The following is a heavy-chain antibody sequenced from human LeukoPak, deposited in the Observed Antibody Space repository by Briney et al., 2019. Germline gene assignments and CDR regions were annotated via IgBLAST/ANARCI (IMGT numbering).Heavy chain of an antibody. CDR3: ARYVVYGSGKYYFDY. V-gene: IGHV4-39*01. D-gene: IGHD3-10*01. Sequence: PSETLSLTCTVSGGSIGSSNYYWSWIRQPPGKELEWIASINYSGSTYYNPSLKSRVTISVDTSKNQFSLRLSSVTAADTAVYFCARYVVYGSGKYYFDYWGQGSLVTVSS. CDR2: INYSGST. CDR1: GGSIGSSNYY. J-gene: IGHJ4*02.